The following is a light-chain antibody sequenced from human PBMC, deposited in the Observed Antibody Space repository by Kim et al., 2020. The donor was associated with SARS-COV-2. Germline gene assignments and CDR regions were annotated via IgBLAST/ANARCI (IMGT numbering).Light chain of an antibody. Sequence: SYELTQPPSVSVSPGQTASITCSGDKSGDKYACWYQQKPGQSPVLGIYQDSKRPSGIPERCSGSNSGNTATLTISGSQAMDEADYYCQAWDSSTGGCGGG. CDR3: QAWDSSTGG. CDR1: KSGDKY. J-gene: IGLJ3*02. V-gene: IGLV3-1*01. CDR2: QDS.